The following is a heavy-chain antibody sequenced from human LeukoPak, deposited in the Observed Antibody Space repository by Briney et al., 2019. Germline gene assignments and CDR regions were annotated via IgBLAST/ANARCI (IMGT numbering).Heavy chain of an antibody. CDR3: ARCPYSSSWYSYDY. Sequence: GGSLRLSCAASGFTFSSYAMHWVRQAPGKGLEWVAVISYDGSNKYYADSVKGRFTISRDNSKNTLYLQMNSLRAEDTAVYYCARCPYSSSWYSYDYWGQGTLVTVSS. D-gene: IGHD6-13*01. CDR2: ISYDGSNK. J-gene: IGHJ4*02. V-gene: IGHV3-30-3*01. CDR1: GFTFSSYA.